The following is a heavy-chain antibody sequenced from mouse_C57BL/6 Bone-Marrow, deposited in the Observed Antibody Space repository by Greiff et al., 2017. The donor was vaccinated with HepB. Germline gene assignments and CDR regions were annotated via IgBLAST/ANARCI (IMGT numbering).Heavy chain of an antibody. D-gene: IGHD2-13*01. CDR3: AKNGDYVGDAMAY. CDR1: GFTLSSFG. J-gene: IGHJ4*01. CDR2: ISRGGTTI. V-gene: IGHV5-17*02. Sequence: EVHLVESGGGLVQPGGSRKLSCAVSGFTLSSFGIHWVRQAPEKGLEWVAYISRGGTTIYYADTVKGRFTISRDNPRNTLFLQMLSLRSEDTAMYYCAKNGDYVGDAMAYWCQGTSATVS.